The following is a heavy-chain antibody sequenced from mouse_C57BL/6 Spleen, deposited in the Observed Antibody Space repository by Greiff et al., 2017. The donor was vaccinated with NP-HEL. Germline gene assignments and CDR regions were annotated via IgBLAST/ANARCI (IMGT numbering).Heavy chain of an antibody. CDR2: ISSGSSTI. V-gene: IGHV5-17*01. Sequence: EVKLVESGGGLVKPGGSLKLSCAASGFTFSDYGMHWVRQAPEKGLEWVAYISSGSSTIYYAGTVKGRFTISRDTAKNTLFLQMTSLRSEDTAMYYCARDGYYGGGFAYWGQGTLVTVSA. CDR1: GFTFSDYG. D-gene: IGHD2-3*01. J-gene: IGHJ3*01. CDR3: ARDGYYGGGFAY.